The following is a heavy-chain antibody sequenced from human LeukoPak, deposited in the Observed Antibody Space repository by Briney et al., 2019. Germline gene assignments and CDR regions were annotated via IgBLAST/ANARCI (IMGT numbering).Heavy chain of an antibody. J-gene: IGHJ4*02. Sequence: GGSLRLSCIASGFTFGDYAMSWVRQAPGKGLEWVGFIRSRTYGGTAEYAASVKGRLTISRDDSKSIAYLQMNSLKSEDTAVYYCTRDQPLGEWGQGTLVTVSS. D-gene: IGHD3-16*01. CDR3: TRDQPLGE. CDR1: GFTFGDYA. CDR2: IRSRTYGGTA. V-gene: IGHV3-49*04.